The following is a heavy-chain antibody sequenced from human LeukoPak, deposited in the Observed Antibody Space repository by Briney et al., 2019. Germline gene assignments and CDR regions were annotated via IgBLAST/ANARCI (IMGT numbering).Heavy chain of an antibody. D-gene: IGHD4-23*01. CDR3: ARALYGGNYYFDY. Sequence: SWVRQHPGRGLEWIGYIYYSGSTYYNPSLKSRVTISVDTSKNQFSLKLSSVTAADTAVYYCARALYGGNYYFDYWGQGTLVTVSS. V-gene: IGHV4-31*02. CDR2: IYYSGST. J-gene: IGHJ4*02.